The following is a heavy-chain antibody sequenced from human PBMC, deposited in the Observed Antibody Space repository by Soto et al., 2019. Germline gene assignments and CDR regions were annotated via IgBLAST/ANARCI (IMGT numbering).Heavy chain of an antibody. CDR3: ARGFSPEAIAAAGTPWFDP. CDR2: IYYSGST. V-gene: IGHV4-61*01. Sequence: PSETLSLTCTVSGGSVSSGSYYWSWIRQPPGKGLEWIGYIYYSGSTNYNPSLKSRVTISVDTSKNQFSLKLSSVTAADTAVYYCARGFSPEAIAAAGTPWFDPWGQGTLVTVSS. CDR1: GGSVSSGSYY. J-gene: IGHJ5*02. D-gene: IGHD6-13*01.